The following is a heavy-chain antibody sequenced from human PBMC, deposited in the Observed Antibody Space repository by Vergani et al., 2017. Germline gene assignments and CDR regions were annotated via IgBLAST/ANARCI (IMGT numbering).Heavy chain of an antibody. J-gene: IGHJ4*02. CDR2: IKQDGSEK. CDR3: ARAARGGHFDY. Sequence: EVQLVESGGGLVQPGGSLRLSCAASGFTFSSYWMSWVRQAPGKGLEWVANIKQDGSEKYYVDSVKGRFTISRDNAKNSLYLQMNSLRAEDTALYYCARAARGGHFDYWGQGTLVTVSS. V-gene: IGHV3-7*03. D-gene: IGHD6-6*01. CDR1: GFTFSSYW.